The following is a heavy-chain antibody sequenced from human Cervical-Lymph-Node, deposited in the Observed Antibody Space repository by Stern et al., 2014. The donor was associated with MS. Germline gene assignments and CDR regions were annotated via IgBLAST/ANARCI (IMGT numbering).Heavy chain of an antibody. Sequence: QVHLQESGPGLVKPSQTLSLTCTVSGGSISSGGYYWSWIRQRPGKGLEWIGYIYNSGSTYYNPSLRSLVTISLDTSKNQFSLNLSSVTAADTAVYYCARASHVGPFDPWGQGTLVTVSS. D-gene: IGHD1-26*01. CDR2: IYNSGST. J-gene: IGHJ5*02. CDR3: ARASHVGPFDP. CDR1: GGSISSGGYY. V-gene: IGHV4-31*01.